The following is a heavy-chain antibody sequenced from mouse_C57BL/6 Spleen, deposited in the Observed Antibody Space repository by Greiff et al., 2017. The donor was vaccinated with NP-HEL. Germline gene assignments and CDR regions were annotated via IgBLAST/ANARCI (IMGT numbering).Heavy chain of an antibody. V-gene: IGHV1-81*01. J-gene: IGHJ3*01. CDR2: IYPRSGNT. CDR1: GYTFTSYG. CDR3: ARQEVYEIGFAY. Sequence: VQLQQSGAELARPGASVKLSCKASGYTFTSYGISWVKQRTGQGLEWIGEIYPRSGNTYYNEKFKGKATLTADKSSSTAYMELRSLTSEDSAVYFCARQEVYEIGFAYWGQGTLVTVSA. D-gene: IGHD1-3*01.